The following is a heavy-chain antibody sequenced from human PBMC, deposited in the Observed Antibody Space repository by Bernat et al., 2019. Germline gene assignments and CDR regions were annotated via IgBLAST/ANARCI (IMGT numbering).Heavy chain of an antibody. Sequence: EVQLVESGGDLVQPGRSLRLSCTGSGFTFGNFAMSWFRQAPGKGLEWVGFIRGKAYGETTEYAASVKGRFTISRDDSKSIAYLQMNSLETEDTAVYYCSRAALRYQLTSYYYFGMDVWGQGTTVTVSS. J-gene: IGHJ6*02. V-gene: IGHV3-49*03. CDR2: IRGKAYGETT. D-gene: IGHD2-2*01. CDR1: GFTFGNFA. CDR3: SRAALRYQLTSYYYFGMDV.